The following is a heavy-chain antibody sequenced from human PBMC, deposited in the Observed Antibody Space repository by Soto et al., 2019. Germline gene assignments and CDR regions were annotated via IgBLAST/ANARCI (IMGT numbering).Heavy chain of an antibody. CDR2: INPSGGST. D-gene: IGHD3-22*01. CDR3: ASSGYLVAEFDP. V-gene: IGHV1-46*01. J-gene: IGHJ5*02. CDR1: GYTFTSYY. Sequence: ASVKVSCKASGYTFTSYYMHWVRQAPGQGLEWMGIINPSGGSTSYAQKFQGRVTMTRDTSTSTVYMELSSLRSEDTAVYYCASSGYLVAEFDPWGQGALVTVSS.